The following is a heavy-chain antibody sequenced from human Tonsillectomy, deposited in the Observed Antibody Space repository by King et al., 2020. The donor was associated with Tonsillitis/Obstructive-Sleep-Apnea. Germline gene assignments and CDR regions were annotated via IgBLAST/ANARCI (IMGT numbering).Heavy chain of an antibody. CDR1: GYSFTSYW. V-gene: IGHV5-10-1*01. CDR2: IDPSDSYT. D-gene: IGHD4-17*01. J-gene: IGHJ3*02. CDR3: ARQRADYGDYGNAFDI. Sequence: VQLVESGAEVKKPGESLRISCKGSGYSFTSYWISWVRQMPGKGLEWMGRIDPSDSYTNYSPSFKGHVTISANKSISTAYLQWSSLKASDTAMYYCARQRADYGDYGNAFDIWGQGTMVTVSS.